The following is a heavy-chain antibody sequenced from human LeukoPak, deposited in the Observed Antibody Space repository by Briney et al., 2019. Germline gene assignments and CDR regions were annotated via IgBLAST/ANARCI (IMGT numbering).Heavy chain of an antibody. V-gene: IGHV4-34*01. D-gene: IGHD6-13*01. CDR2: INHSGST. CDR1: GGSFSGYY. CDR3: ARISSSNWYNERGAFDV. J-gene: IGHJ3*01. Sequence: SETLSLTCAVYGGSFSGYYWSWIRQSPGKGLEWIGEINHSGSTNYNPSLKSRVTISVDTSKNQFSLKLRSVTAADTAVYYCARISSSNWYNERGAFDVWGQGTMVTVSS.